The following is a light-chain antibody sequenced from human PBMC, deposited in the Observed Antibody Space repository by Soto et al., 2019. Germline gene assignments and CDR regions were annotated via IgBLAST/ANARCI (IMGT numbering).Light chain of an antibody. J-gene: IGLJ3*02. CDR3: CSHTAMYPFVV. Sequence: QSALTQPRSVSGSPGQSVTISCTGTSSDIGGSTFVSWYQQLPGKAPKVIIYDVSTRPSGVPDRFSGSKSGNTASLSISGLQAEDESDYCCCSHTAMYPFVVFGGGTKVTVL. V-gene: IGLV2-11*01. CDR2: DVS. CDR1: SSDIGGSTF.